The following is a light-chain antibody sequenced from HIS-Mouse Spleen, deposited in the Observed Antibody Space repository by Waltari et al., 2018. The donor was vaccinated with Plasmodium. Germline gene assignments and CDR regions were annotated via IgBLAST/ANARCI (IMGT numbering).Light chain of an antibody. Sequence: SYELTQPSSVSVSPGQTARITSSGDVLAKKYARWFQQKPGQAPVLVIYKDSERPSGIPGRCSGSSSGTTVTLTISGAQVEDEADYYCYSAADNNLVFGGGTKLTVL. V-gene: IGLV3-27*01. J-gene: IGLJ3*02. CDR2: KDS. CDR1: VLAKKY. CDR3: YSAADNNLV.